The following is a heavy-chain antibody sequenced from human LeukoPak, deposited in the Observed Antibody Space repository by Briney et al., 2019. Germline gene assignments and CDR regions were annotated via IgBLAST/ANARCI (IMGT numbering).Heavy chain of an antibody. CDR1: GGSISSSSYY. D-gene: IGHD3-22*01. J-gene: IGHJ4*02. CDR2: IYSSGST. Sequence: SETLSLTCTVSGGSISSSSYYWGWIRQPPGKGLEWIGSIYSSGSTYYNPSLKSRVTISVDTSKNQFSLKLSSVTAADTAVYYCAGDSSGYYYVRFDYWGQGTLVTVSS. V-gene: IGHV4-39*07. CDR3: AGDSSGYYYVRFDY.